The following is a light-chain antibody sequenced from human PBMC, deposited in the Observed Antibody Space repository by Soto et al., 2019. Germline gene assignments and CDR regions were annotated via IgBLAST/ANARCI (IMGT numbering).Light chain of an antibody. CDR1: QSISSW. Sequence: DIQMTQSPSTLSASVGDRVTITCRASQSISSWLAWYQQKPGKAPKLLIYDASSLESGVTSRFSGSGSGTAFTLPISSLQPDDFATYYCQQYNNYSNTFGHGTKLEIK. V-gene: IGKV1-5*01. CDR3: QQYNNYSNT. J-gene: IGKJ2*01. CDR2: DAS.